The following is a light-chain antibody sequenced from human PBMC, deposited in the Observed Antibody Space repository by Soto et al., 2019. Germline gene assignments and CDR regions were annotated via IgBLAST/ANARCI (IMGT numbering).Light chain of an antibody. J-gene: IGKJ4*01. CDR1: QGIGND. CDR2: TAS. Sequence: DIQMTQCPSTLSGSVGDRVTIPCRASQGIGNDLGWYLQKPGKAPKRLIFTASNLQNGVPSRFSGSASGTEFTLTISSLQPEDFETDYCLQHNSYTLTFGGGTKVDIK. V-gene: IGKV1-17*01. CDR3: LQHNSYTLT.